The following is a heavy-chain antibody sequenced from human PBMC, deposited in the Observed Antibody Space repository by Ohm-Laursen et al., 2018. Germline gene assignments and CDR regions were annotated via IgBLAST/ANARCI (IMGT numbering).Heavy chain of an antibody. V-gene: IGHV4-59*12. D-gene: IGHD3-9*01. CDR1: GDSISSYY. CDR2: ISHSGST. CDR3: ARVTGPGDYYGLDV. J-gene: IGHJ6*02. Sequence: SETLSLTCTVSGDSISSYYGSWIRQPPGKGLEWIGYISHSGSTNYNSSLKSRVTISLDTSRNQFSLKLRSVTAADTAVYFCARVTGPGDYYGLDVWGQGTTVTVSS.